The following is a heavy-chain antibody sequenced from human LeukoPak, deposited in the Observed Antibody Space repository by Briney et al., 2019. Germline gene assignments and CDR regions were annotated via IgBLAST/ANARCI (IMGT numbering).Heavy chain of an antibody. CDR1: GGTFSSYA. J-gene: IGHJ4*02. CDR3: ARDGGSSTIFGVVIPYFDY. V-gene: IGHV1-69*05. Sequence: SVKVSCKASGGTFSSYATSWVRQAPGQGLEWMGGIIPIFGTANYAQKFQGRVTITTDESTSTAYMELSSLRSEDTAVYYCARDGGSSTIFGVVIPYFDYWGQGTLVTVSS. D-gene: IGHD3-3*01. CDR2: IIPIFGTA.